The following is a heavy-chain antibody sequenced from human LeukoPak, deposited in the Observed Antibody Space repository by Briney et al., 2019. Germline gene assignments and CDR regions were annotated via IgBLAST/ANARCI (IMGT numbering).Heavy chain of an antibody. V-gene: IGHV3-15*01. CDR2: TKSKTDGGTI. CDR3: ATPLTALPFDC. D-gene: IGHD2-21*02. CDR1: GFTFSNAW. J-gene: IGHJ4*02. Sequence: GGSLRLSCAASGFTFSNAWMSWVRQAPGKGLEWVGRTKSKTDGGTIDYAAPVKGRFTISRDDSQNTVYLQMNSLKTEDTATYYCATPLTALPFDCWGQGTLVTVSS.